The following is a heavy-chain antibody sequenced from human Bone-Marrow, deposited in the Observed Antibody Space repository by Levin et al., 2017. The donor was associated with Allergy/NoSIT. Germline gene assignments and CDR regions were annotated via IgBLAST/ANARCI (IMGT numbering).Heavy chain of an antibody. Sequence: SGPTLVKPTQTLTLTCSCSGFSLATPGVGVGWIRQPPGKALEWLALIYWDGDQRYSPSLMSRLTITKDTSKNQVVLTMTDMDPVDTATYYCAYNSPFGYDFWSGYYSRWGQGNLVTGSS. CDR3: AYNSPFGYDFWSGYYSR. CDR1: GFSLATPGVG. D-gene: IGHD3-3*01. V-gene: IGHV2-5*02. J-gene: IGHJ4*02. CDR2: IYWDGDQ.